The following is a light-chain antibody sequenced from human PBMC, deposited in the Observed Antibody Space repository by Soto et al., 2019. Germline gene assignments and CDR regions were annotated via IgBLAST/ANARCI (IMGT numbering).Light chain of an antibody. CDR1: SSDVGSYNL. J-gene: IGLJ3*02. CDR2: EDS. V-gene: IGLV2-23*02. CDR3: CSYAGTRTVVV. Sequence: QSALTQPSSVSGSPGQSITISCTGTSSDVGSYNLVSWYQQHPDKAPKLLIFEDSKRPAGVSNRFSGSKSGNTASLTISGLQAEDEADYHCCSYAGTRTVVVFGGGTKLTVL.